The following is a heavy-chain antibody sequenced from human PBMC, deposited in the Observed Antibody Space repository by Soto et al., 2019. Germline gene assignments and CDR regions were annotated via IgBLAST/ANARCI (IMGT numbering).Heavy chain of an antibody. CDR3: ATIVVVPAARGDAFDI. CDR1: GFTFSSYG. J-gene: IGHJ3*02. Sequence: QVQLVESGGGVVQPGRSLRLSCAASGFTFSSYGMHWVRQAPGKGLEWVAVVSYDGSNKYYADSVKGRFTISRDNSKNTLYLQMNSLRAEDTAVYYCATIVVVPAARGDAFDIWGQGTIVTVSS. D-gene: IGHD2-2*01. CDR2: VSYDGSNK. V-gene: IGHV3-30*03.